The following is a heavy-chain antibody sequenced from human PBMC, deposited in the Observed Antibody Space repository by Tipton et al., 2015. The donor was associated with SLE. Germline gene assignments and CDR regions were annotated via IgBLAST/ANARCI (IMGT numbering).Heavy chain of an antibody. CDR3: ASEVAVAGRHYYYYMDV. CDR2: IYTSGST. D-gene: IGHD6-19*01. J-gene: IGHJ6*03. V-gene: IGHV4-61*02. Sequence: TLSLTCTVSGGSISSGSYYWSWIRQPAGKGLEWIGRIYTSGSTNYNPSLKSRVTISVDTSKNQFSLKLSSVTAADMAVYYCASEVAVAGRHYYYYMDVWGKGTTVTVSS. CDR1: GGSISSGSYY.